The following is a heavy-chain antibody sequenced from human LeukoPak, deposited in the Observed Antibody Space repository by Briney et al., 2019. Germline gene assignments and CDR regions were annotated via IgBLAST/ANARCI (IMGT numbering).Heavy chain of an antibody. CDR1: GGSFSGYY. CDR2: INHSGNT. Sequence: SETLSLTCSVNGGSFSGYYSSWIRQPPGKGLEWIGEINHSGNTNYNPSLKSRVTISGDTSKNQFSLKLSSVTAADTAVYYCETSSSATIDYFYDYIDVWGKGTTVTVSS. CDR3: ETSSSATIDYFYDYIDV. D-gene: IGHD2-15*01. V-gene: IGHV4-34*01. J-gene: IGHJ6*03.